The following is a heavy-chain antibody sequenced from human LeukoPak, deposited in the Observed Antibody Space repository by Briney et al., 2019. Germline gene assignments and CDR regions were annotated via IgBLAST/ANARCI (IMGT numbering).Heavy chain of an antibody. CDR3: AGPRGGSYRSILAFDI. J-gene: IGHJ3*02. Sequence: SETLSLTCTVSGGSISSYYWSWIRQPPGKGLEWIGYIYYSGSTNYNPSLKSRVTISVDTSKNQFSLKLSSVTAADTAVYYCAGPRGGSYRSILAFDIWGQGTMVTVSS. V-gene: IGHV4-59*01. CDR1: GGSISSYY. D-gene: IGHD3-16*02. CDR2: IYYSGST.